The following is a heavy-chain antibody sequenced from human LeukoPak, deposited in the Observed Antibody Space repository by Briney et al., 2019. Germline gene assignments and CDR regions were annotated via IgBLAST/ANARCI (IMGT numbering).Heavy chain of an antibody. CDR2: INPNSGGT. V-gene: IGHV1-2*02. D-gene: IGHD3-9*01. Sequence: ASVRVSCKASGYTFTDYFIHWVRQAPGQGLEWMGWINPNSGGTKYAQKFQGRVTMTMTSDTSITTAYMELRSLRSDDTAVYYCARRFFDWETFDYWGQGTLVTVSS. CDR1: GYTFTDYF. J-gene: IGHJ4*02. CDR3: ARRFFDWETFDY.